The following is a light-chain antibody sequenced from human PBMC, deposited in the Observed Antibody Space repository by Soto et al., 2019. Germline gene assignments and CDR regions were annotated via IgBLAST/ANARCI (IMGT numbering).Light chain of an antibody. J-gene: IGLJ2*01. CDR2: SNN. CDR1: SSNIGSDT. V-gene: IGLV1-44*01. Sequence: QSVLTQPPSASGTPGQRVTISCSGSSSNIGSDTVKWYQQLPGTAPKLLIYSNNQRPSGVPDRFSGSKSGTSASLAISGLQSEYEGDYYCAAWDDSLNGVVFGGGTKLTVL. CDR3: AAWDDSLNGVV.